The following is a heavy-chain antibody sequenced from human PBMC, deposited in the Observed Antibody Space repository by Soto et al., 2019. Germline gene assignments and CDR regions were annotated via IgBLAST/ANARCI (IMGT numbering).Heavy chain of an antibody. CDR1: GGSISSGGYS. CDR3: ARVGPPHYYYGMDV. CDR2: IYHSGST. D-gene: IGHD3-3*01. V-gene: IGHV4-30-2*01. Sequence: SETLSLTCAVSGGSISSGGYSWSWIRQPPGKGLEWIGYIYHSGSTYYNPSLKSRVTISVDTSKNQFSLKLSSVTAADTAVYYCARVGPPHYYYGMDVWGQGTTVTVSS. J-gene: IGHJ6*02.